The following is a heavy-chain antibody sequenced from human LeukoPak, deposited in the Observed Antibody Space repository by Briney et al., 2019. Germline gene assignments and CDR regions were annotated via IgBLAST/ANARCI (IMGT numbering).Heavy chain of an antibody. CDR1: GYTFTSYG. J-gene: IGHJ4*02. CDR3: ARAQLQLSLTQHYFDY. D-gene: IGHD1-1*01. V-gene: IGHV1-46*01. Sequence: ASVKVSCKASGYTFTSYGISWVRQAPGQGLEWMGIINPSGGSTSYAQKFRGRVTMTRDTSTNTVYMELSSLRSEDTAVFYCARAQLQLSLTQHYFDYWGQGTLVTVSS. CDR2: INPSGGST.